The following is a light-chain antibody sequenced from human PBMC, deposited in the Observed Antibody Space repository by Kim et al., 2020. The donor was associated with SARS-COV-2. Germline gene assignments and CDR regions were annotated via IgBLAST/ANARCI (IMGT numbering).Light chain of an antibody. CDR3: QQYDSTPRT. V-gene: IGKV1-39*01. Sequence: DIQMTQSPSSLSASVGDRVTITCRASQNISNHLNWYQQKPGKAPNLLISAASTLRSGVPSRFSGSGSGTDFTLTISSLQPEDIATYYCQQYDSTPRTFGQGTKVDIK. J-gene: IGKJ1*01. CDR2: AAS. CDR1: QNISNH.